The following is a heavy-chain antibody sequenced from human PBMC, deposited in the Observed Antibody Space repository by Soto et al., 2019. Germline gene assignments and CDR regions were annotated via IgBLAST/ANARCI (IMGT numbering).Heavy chain of an antibody. CDR1: GYTFTSYG. V-gene: IGHV1-18*01. CDR3: ARVEGYVSGSYYNFNWFYS. D-gene: IGHD3-10*01. J-gene: IGHJ5*01. CDR2: ISAYNGNT. Sequence: ASVKVSCKASGYTFTSYGISWVRQAPGQGLEWMGWISAYNGNTNYAQKLQGRVTMTTDTSTSTAYMELRSLRSDDTAVYYCARVEGYVSGSYYNFNWFYSWGQGTLVPVSS.